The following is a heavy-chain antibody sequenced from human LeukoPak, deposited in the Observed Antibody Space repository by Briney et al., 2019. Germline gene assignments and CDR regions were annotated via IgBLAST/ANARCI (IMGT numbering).Heavy chain of an antibody. J-gene: IGHJ4*02. CDR1: GGTFSSYA. CDR3: ARVGSSWYNDY. Sequence: GASVKASCKASGGTFSSYAISWVRQAPGQGLEWMGGIIPIFGTANYAQKFQGRVTITTDESTSTAYMELSSLRSEDTAVYYCARVGSSWYNDYWGQGTLVTVSS. CDR2: IIPIFGTA. D-gene: IGHD6-13*01. V-gene: IGHV1-69*05.